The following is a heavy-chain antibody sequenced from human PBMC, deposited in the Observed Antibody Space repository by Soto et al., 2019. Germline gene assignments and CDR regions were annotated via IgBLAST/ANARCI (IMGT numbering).Heavy chain of an antibody. Sequence: GGSLRLSCAASGFTFSNAWMSWVRQAPGKGLEWVGRIKSKTDGGTTDYAAPVKGRFTISRDDSKNTLYLQMNGLKTEDTAVYYCTTSTAILYYYYGMDVWGQGTTVTVSS. D-gene: IGHD2-21*02. V-gene: IGHV3-15*01. J-gene: IGHJ6*02. CDR3: TTSTAILYYYYGMDV. CDR1: GFTFSNAW. CDR2: IKSKTDGGTT.